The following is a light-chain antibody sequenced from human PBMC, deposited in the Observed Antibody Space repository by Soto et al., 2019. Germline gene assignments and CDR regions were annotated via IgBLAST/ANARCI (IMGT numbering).Light chain of an antibody. CDR1: NSDVGGYDY. CDR2: DVN. Sequence: QSALTQPRSVSGSPGQSVTISCTGTNSDVGGYDYVSWYQHHPGKAPKLMIFDVNKRPSGVPDRFSGSKSGNTASLTISGLQAEDEADYSGCSSAGSYTFWVFGGGTKLTVL. V-gene: IGLV2-11*01. J-gene: IGLJ3*02. CDR3: CSSAGSYTFWV.